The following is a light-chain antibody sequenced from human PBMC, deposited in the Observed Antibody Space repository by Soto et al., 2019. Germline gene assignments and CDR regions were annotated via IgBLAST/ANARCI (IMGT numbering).Light chain of an antibody. J-gene: IGKJ1*01. CDR2: DAS. Sequence: EIVLTQSPGTLSLYTGERATLSCRASQSVGSTYLAWYQQKPGQAPRLLIYDASSRATGIPDRFSGSGSGTDFTLTISRLEPEDFAVYYCQQYGDSPWTFGQGTKVDIK. CDR3: QQYGDSPWT. V-gene: IGKV3-20*01. CDR1: QSVGSTY.